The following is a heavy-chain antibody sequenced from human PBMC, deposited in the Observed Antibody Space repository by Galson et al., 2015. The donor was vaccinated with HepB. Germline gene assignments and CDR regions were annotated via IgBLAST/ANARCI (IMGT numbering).Heavy chain of an antibody. V-gene: IGHV3-30*18. D-gene: IGHD1-14*01. CDR1: GFTFSSYG. CDR2: ISYDGSNK. Sequence: SLRLSCAASGFTFSSYGMHWVRQAPGKGLEWVAVISYDGSNKYYADSVKGRFTISRDNSKNTLYLQMNSLRAEDTAAYYCAKDRTRGRGRYYFDYWGQGTLVTVSS. J-gene: IGHJ4*02. CDR3: AKDRTRGRGRYYFDY.